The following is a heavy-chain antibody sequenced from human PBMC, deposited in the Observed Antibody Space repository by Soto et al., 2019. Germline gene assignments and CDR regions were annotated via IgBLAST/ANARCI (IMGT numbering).Heavy chain of an antibody. Sequence: PEESLKISCSGSGYSFTTYWIGWVRQLPGQGLEWMGVMFPGDSDTRYSPSFQGQVTMSADPSTNTAYLEWSSLKAADSAMYYCARVPDSSLGTMDVWGQGTTVTVSS. D-gene: IGHD6-19*01. CDR1: GYSFTTYW. V-gene: IGHV5-51*01. J-gene: IGHJ6*02. CDR3: ARVPDSSLGTMDV. CDR2: MFPGDSDT.